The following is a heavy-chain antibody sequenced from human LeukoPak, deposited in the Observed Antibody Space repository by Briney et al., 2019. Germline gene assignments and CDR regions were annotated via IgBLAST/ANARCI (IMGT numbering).Heavy chain of an antibody. CDR2: IYYSGST. Sequence: SETLSLTCTVSGGSISSYYWSWIRQPPGKGLEWIGYIYYSGSTNYNPSLKSRVTISVDTSKNQFSLKLSSVTAADTAVYYCARGPYYYDSSGYYYGYKLARRTFDLWGRGTLVTVSS. CDR1: GGSISSYY. D-gene: IGHD3-22*01. V-gene: IGHV4-59*12. J-gene: IGHJ2*01. CDR3: ARGPYYYDSSGYYYGYKLARRTFDL.